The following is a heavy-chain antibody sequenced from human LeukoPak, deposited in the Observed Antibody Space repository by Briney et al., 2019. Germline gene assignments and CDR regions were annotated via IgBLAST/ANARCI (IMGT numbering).Heavy chain of an antibody. CDR1: GGSISSSNW. CDR2: IYHSGST. Sequence: PSGTLSLTCAVSGGSISSSNWWSWVRQPPGKGLEWIGEIYHSGSTNYNPSLKSRVTISVDKTKNQFSLKLSSVTAADTAVYYCARKGYGDYNRNFHYWGQGTLVTVSS. CDR3: ARKGYGDYNRNFHY. D-gene: IGHD4-17*01. V-gene: IGHV4-4*02. J-gene: IGHJ4*02.